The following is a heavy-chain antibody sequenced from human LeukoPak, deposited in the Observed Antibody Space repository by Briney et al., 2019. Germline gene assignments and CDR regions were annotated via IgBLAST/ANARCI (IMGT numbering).Heavy chain of an antibody. D-gene: IGHD3-10*01. J-gene: IGHJ4*02. CDR2: INHSGST. V-gene: IGHV4-34*01. Sequence: SETLSLTCAVYGGSFSGYYWSWIRQPPGKGLEWIGEINHSGSTNYNPSLKSRVTISVDTSKNQFSLKLSSVTAAGTAVYYCARLNYGAGSRLDYWGQGTLVTVSS. CDR3: ARLNYGAGSRLDY. CDR1: GGSFSGYY.